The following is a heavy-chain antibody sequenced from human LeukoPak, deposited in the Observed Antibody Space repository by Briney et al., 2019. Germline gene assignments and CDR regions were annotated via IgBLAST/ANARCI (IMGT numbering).Heavy chain of an antibody. CDR3: ASRVSVTTANWFAP. CDR2: IYPGDSDT. CDR1: GYSFTSYW. J-gene: IGHJ5*02. V-gene: IGHV5-51*01. D-gene: IGHD4-11*01. Sequence: GESLKISCKGTGYSFTSYWIGWVRQMPGKGLEWIGIIYPGDSDTRYSPSFQGQVTISADKSISTAYLQWSSLKASDTPMYYCASRVSVTTANWFAPWGQGTLVTVSS.